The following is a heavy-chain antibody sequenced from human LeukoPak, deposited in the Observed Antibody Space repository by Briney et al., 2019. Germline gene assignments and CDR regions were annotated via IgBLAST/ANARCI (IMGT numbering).Heavy chain of an antibody. D-gene: IGHD3-10*01. CDR2: IYYSGST. CDR3: ARTYGSGSYLIPDFDY. CDR1: GASISSYY. J-gene: IGHJ4*02. V-gene: IGHV4-59*08. Sequence: SETLSLTCTVSGASISSYYWSWIRQPPGKGLEWTGYIYYSGSTNYNPSLKSRVTISVDTSKNQFSLKLSSVTAADTAVYHCARTYGSGSYLIPDFDYWGQGTLVTVSS.